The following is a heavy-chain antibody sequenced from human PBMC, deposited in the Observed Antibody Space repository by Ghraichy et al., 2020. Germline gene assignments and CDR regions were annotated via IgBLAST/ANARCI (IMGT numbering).Heavy chain of an antibody. CDR3: ARHIRLLHNWYFDL. J-gene: IGHJ2*01. CDR1: GGSISSYY. D-gene: IGHD2-21*02. Sequence: SETLSLTCTVSGGSISSYYWSWIRQPPGKGLEWIGYIYYSGSTNYNPSLKSRVTISVDTSKNQFSLKLSSVTAADTAVYYCARHIRLLHNWYFDLWGRGTLVTVSS. CDR2: IYYSGST. V-gene: IGHV4-59*08.